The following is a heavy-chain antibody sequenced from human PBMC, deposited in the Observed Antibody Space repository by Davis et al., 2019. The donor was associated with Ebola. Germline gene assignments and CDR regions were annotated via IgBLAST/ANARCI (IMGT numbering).Heavy chain of an antibody. J-gene: IGHJ3*02. D-gene: IGHD2-8*02. CDR1: GYTFTSYD. CDR2: INPNSGDT. Sequence: ASVKVSCKASGYTFTSYDINWVRQATGQGLEWMGWINPNSGDTKYAQKCQGRVTMTRDTSISTAYMELSSLRSDDTAVYYCARARGGTEYDAFDIWGQGTMVTVSS. CDR3: ARARGGTEYDAFDI. V-gene: IGHV1-2*02.